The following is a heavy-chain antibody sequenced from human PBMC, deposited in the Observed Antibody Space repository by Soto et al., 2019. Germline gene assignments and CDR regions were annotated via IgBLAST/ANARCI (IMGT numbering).Heavy chain of an antibody. D-gene: IGHD6-19*01. CDR1: GYTFTSYD. Sequence: ASVKVSCKASGYTFTSYDINWVRHATGQGLEWMGWMNPNSGNTGYAQKFQGRVTMTRNTSISTAYMELSSLRSEDTAVYYCARDSSGWYVGYYYYYGMDVWGQGTTVTVSS. V-gene: IGHV1-8*01. J-gene: IGHJ6*02. CDR3: ARDSSGWYVGYYYYYGMDV. CDR2: MNPNSGNT.